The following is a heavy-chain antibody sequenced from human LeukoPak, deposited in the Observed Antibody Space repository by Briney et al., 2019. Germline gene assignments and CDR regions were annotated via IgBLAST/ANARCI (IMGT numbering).Heavy chain of an antibody. Sequence: GASVKVSCKASGYTFTGYYIHWVRQAPGQGLEWMGWINPKSGVTHDAQKFQGRVTKTSDTSISTAYLELSRLRSDDTAVYYCARDRGYSGYELWGQGTVVTVSS. CDR2: INPKSGVT. D-gene: IGHD5-12*01. J-gene: IGHJ3*01. CDR3: ARDRGYSGYEL. V-gene: IGHV1-2*02. CDR1: GYTFTGYY.